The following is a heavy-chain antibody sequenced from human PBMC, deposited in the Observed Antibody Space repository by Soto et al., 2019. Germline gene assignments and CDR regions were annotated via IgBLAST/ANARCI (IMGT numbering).Heavy chain of an antibody. CDR2: IVVGSGNT. V-gene: IGHV1-58*02. D-gene: IGHD4-17*01. Sequence: QMQLVQSGPEVKKPGTSVKVSCKASGFTFTSSAMQWVRQARGQRLEWIGWIVVGSGNTNYAQKFQNGVPIPRDMSTSTAYMALTSRRSEDTAVYYCAADSWAVTTVTTTDYYYYGMDVWGQGTTVTVSS. CDR3: AADSWAVTTVTTTDYYYYGMDV. J-gene: IGHJ6*02. CDR1: GFTFTSSA.